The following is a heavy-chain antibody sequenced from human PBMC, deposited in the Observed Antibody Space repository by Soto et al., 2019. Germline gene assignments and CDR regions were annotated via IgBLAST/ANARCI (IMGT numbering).Heavy chain of an antibody. CDR3: ARVSITMVRGVGVFDY. V-gene: IGHV1-18*01. J-gene: IGHJ4*02. D-gene: IGHD3-10*01. CDR2: INANTGNT. CDR1: GYTLTSFG. Sequence: GASVKVSCKASGYTLTSFGISWVRQAPGQGLEWMGWINANTGNTNYARKLQGRVTVTTDTSTGTAYMELTSLRSDDTAVYYCARVSITMVRGVGVFDYWGQGTLVTVSS.